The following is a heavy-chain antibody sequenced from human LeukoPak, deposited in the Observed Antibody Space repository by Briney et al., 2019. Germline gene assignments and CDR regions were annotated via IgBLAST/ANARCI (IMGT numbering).Heavy chain of an antibody. J-gene: IGHJ4*02. CDR3: GGKGVYDILTGYSLEGDY. CDR1: GYSVSSVYY. V-gene: IGHV4-38-2*02. Sequence: SETLSLTCTVSGYSVSSVYYWGWIRQPPEKGLEWIGSVYSGSTDYNPSLKSRVTISVDKSKNQFSLKLSSVTAADTAVYYCGGKGVYDILTGYSLEGDYWGQGTLVTVSS. D-gene: IGHD3-9*01. CDR2: VYSGST.